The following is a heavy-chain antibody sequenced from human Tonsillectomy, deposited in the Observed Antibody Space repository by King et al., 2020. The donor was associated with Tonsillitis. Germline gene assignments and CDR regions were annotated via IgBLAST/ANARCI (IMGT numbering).Heavy chain of an antibody. CDR1: GGTFSDYA. CDR3: ARGRRDCTNGVCSYSYYYYMDV. D-gene: IGHD2-8*01. CDR2: SIPIFRRT. V-gene: IGHV1-69*01. J-gene: IGHJ6*03. Sequence: QLVQSGAEVKKPGSSVKVSCKASGGTFSDYAISWVRQAPGQGLEWMGGSIPIFRRTTYAQKFQGRVTIAADEATRTADMELSRLTAEGTAVYYCARGRRDCTNGVCSYSYYYYMDVWGTGTTVTVSS.